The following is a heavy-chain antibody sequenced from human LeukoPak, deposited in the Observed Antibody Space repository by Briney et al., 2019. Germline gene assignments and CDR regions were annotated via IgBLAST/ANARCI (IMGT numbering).Heavy chain of an antibody. Sequence: GGSLRLSCATSGFPFSSNYMMWVRQAPGKGLEWVSVIYSGGNAYYTDSVKDRFTISRDSSKNTLYLKMNSLRVEDTAVYYCAGPSLSGYDSGLDHWGQGTLVTVSS. D-gene: IGHD3-22*01. CDR2: IYSGGNA. J-gene: IGHJ4*02. V-gene: IGHV3-66*01. CDR3: AGPSLSGYDSGLDH. CDR1: GFPFSSNY.